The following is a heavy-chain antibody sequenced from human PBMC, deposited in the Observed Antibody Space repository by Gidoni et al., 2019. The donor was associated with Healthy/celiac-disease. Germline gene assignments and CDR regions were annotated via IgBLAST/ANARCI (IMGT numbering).Heavy chain of an antibody. J-gene: IGHJ5*02. CDR1: GGSFSGDY. V-gene: IGHV4-34*01. CDR2: INHSGST. D-gene: IGHD6-13*01. CDR3: ARARRGAAAVLLNWFDP. Sequence: QVQLQQWGAGLLKPSETLSLTCAVYGGSFSGDYWSWIRQPPGKGLEWIGEINHSGSTNYHPSLKSRVTISVDTSKNQFSLPLSSVPAADTAVYYCARARRGAAAVLLNWFDPWGQGTLVTVSS.